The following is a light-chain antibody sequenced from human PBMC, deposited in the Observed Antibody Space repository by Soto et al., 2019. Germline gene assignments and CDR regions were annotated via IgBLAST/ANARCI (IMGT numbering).Light chain of an antibody. CDR2: DAS. V-gene: IGKV1-5*01. CDR3: QQYENYWT. Sequence: DIQMTQSPSTLSASLGDGVTITCRASESVSSWLAWYQQKPGQAPRLLIYDASSLQSGVPSRFSGSGSATEFTLTITGLQPDDFATYYCQQYENYWTFGQGTKVDI. J-gene: IGKJ1*01. CDR1: ESVSSW.